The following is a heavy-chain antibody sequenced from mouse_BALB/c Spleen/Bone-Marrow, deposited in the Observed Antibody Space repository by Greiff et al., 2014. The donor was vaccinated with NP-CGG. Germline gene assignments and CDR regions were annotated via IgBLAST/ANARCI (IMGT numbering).Heavy chain of an antibody. CDR1: GFNIKDYF. V-gene: IGHV14-1*02. CDR2: IDPEIGNT. CDR3: ARLFGTRDLDY. Sequence: VQVVESGAELVRPGALVKLSCKASGFNIKDYFMHWVKQRPEQGLEWIGWIDPEIGNTLYDPKFQGKASITADTSSNTAYLQLSSLTSEDTAVYYCARLFGTRDLDYWGQGTTLTVSS. J-gene: IGHJ2*01. D-gene: IGHD4-1*01.